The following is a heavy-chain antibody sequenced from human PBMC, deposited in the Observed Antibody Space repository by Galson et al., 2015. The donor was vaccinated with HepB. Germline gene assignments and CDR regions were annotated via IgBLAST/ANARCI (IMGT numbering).Heavy chain of an antibody. CDR1: GFTFSSYG. V-gene: IGHV3-30*02. D-gene: IGHD2-21*02. J-gene: IGHJ3*02. CDR3: AKDRGGVVVTATDDAFDI. CDR2: IRYDGSNK. Sequence: SLRLSCAASGFTFSSYGMHWVRQAPGKGLERVAFIRYDGSNKYYADSVKGRFTISRDNSKNTLYLQMNSLRAEDTAVYYCAKDRGGVVVTATDDAFDIWGQGTMVTVSS.